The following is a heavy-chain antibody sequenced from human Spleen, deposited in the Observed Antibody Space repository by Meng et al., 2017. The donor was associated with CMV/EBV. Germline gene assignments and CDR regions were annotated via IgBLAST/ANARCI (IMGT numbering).Heavy chain of an antibody. D-gene: IGHD2-15*01. CDR3: ARDWVADDYYYYGMDV. CDR1: GFAVSSNY. J-gene: IGHJ6*02. CDR2: ISSSSSYI. Sequence: GALKISCAASGFAVSSNYVSWVRQAPGKGLEWVSSISSSSSYIYYADSVKGRFTISRDNAKNSLYLQMNSLRAKDTAVYYCARDWVADDYYYYGMDVWGQGTTVTVSS. V-gene: IGHV3-21*01.